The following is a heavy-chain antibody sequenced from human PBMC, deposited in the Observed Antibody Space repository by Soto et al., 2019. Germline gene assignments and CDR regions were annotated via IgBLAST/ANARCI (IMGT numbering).Heavy chain of an antibody. J-gene: IGHJ4*02. CDR2: ISYDGSKK. Sequence: QVQLVESGGGVVQPGRSLRLSCAASGFTFSSYAMHWVRQAPGKGLEWGAVISYDGSKKYYADSVKGRFTISRDNSKNTLYLQMNSLRAEDTAVYYCAIDGDLGYCSGGSCYYFDYWGQGTLVTVSS. D-gene: IGHD2-15*01. CDR3: AIDGDLGYCSGGSCYYFDY. V-gene: IGHV3-30-3*01. CDR1: GFTFSSYA.